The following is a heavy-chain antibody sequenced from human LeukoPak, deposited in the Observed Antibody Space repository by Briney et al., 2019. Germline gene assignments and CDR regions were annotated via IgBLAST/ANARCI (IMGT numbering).Heavy chain of an antibody. CDR2: IIPIFGTA. CDR1: GGTFSSYA. D-gene: IGHD6-6*01. Sequence: EASVKVSCEASGGTFSSYAISWVRQAPGQGLEWMGGIIPIFGTANYAQKFQGRVTITADESTSTAYMELSSLRSEDTAVYYCARVRSRYSSSSVLDYYYYMDVWGKGTTVTVSS. V-gene: IGHV1-69*13. CDR3: ARVRSRYSSSSVLDYYYYMDV. J-gene: IGHJ6*03.